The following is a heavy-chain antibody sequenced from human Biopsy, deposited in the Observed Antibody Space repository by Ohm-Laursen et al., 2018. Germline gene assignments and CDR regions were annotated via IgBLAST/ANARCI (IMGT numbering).Heavy chain of an antibody. V-gene: IGHV4-59*01. D-gene: IGHD2/OR15-2a*01. CDR1: GGSISSDY. CDR2: IYYSGST. CDR3: ARATNSTGWPYYYFYGMDV. J-gene: IGHJ6*02. Sequence: TLSLTWTVSGGSISSDYWSRIRQTPGKGLEWIGYIYYSGSTNYNPSLKSRVTISVDTSKNQFSLRLNSVTAADTAVYYCARATNSTGWPYYYFYGMDVWGQGTTVTVSS.